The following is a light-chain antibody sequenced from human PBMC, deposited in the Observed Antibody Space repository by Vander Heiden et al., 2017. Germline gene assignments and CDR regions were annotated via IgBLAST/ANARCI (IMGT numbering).Light chain of an antibody. CDR3: QQYYSSPRT. J-gene: IGKJ1*01. V-gene: IGKV4-1*01. CDR1: QSVLYSSNNKNY. Sequence: DIVMTQSPDSLAVSLGERATINCKSSQSVLYSSNNKNYLAWYQQKPGQPPKLLISWASTRESGVPDRFSGSGSGTDFTLTISSLQAEDGAVYYCQQYYSSPRTFGQGTKVEIK. CDR2: WAS.